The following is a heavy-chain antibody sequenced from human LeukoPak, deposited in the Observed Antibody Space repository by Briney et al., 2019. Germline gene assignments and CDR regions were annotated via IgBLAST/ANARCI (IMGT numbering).Heavy chain of an antibody. Sequence: GGSLRLSCAASGLAVSSTYMSWVRQAPGKGLEWVSLIYSSGSTYYADSVKGRFTISRDNSKNTLFLQMNSLTAEDTAMYYCTRTFLSGDGYKVGYFDYWGQGTLVTVSS. V-gene: IGHV3-53*01. CDR1: GLAVSSTY. D-gene: IGHD5-24*01. CDR2: IYSSGST. J-gene: IGHJ4*02. CDR3: TRTFLSGDGYKVGYFDY.